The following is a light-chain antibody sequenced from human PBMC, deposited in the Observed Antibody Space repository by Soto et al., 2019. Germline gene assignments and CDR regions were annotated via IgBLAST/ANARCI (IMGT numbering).Light chain of an antibody. CDR2: KAS. CDR3: QQYNSYPYT. Sequence: DIQMTQCPSTLSASVGDRVTITCRASQSIGTWLAWYQQKPGKAPKVLIHKASSLESGVPSRFSGSGSGTEFTLTISSLQPDDFATYYCQQYNSYPYTFGQGTKVEIK. V-gene: IGKV1-5*03. CDR1: QSIGTW. J-gene: IGKJ2*01.